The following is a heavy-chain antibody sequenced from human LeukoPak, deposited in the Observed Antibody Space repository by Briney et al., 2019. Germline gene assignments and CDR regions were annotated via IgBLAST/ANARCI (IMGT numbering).Heavy chain of an antibody. CDR3: ARTGDSSGYIAY. CDR1: GYIFTNYY. V-gene: IGHV1-46*01. Sequence: ASVEVSCKASGYIFTNYYMHWVRQAPGQGLEWMGVINFSGGSTSYAQKFQGRVTMTRDTSTSTIYMELSSLRSEDTAVYYCARTGDSSGYIAYWGQGTLVTVSS. D-gene: IGHD3-22*01. CDR2: INFSGGST. J-gene: IGHJ4*02.